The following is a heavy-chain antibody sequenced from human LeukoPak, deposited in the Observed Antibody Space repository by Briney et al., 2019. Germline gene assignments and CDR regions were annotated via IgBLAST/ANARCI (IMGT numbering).Heavy chain of an antibody. V-gene: IGHV3-48*01. D-gene: IGHD3-22*01. CDR2: ISSSSSTI. CDR3: AIPPGYYYDSSGYYHEYFQH. J-gene: IGHJ1*01. CDR1: GFTFSSYS. Sequence: GGSLRLSCAASGFTFSSYSMNWVRQAPGKGLEWVSYISSSSSTIYYADSVKGRFTISRDNAKNSLYLQTNSLRAEDTAVYYCAIPPGYYYDSSGYYHEYFQHWGQGTLVTVSS.